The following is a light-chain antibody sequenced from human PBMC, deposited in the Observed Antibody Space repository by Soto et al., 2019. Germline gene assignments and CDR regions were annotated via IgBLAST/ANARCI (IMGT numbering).Light chain of an antibody. Sequence: SVVRRPGSESGSRWPRVPYSCTGSSSNIGAGYDVHWYQQLPGAAPKPLIYGNYKRPSGVPDRFSGSKSGASASLAITGLQAEDEADYYCQSYDSSLSGPGVFGTGTKATVL. V-gene: IGLV1-40*03. CDR2: GNY. CDR3: QSYDSSLSGPGV. J-gene: IGLJ1*01. CDR1: SSNIGAGYD.